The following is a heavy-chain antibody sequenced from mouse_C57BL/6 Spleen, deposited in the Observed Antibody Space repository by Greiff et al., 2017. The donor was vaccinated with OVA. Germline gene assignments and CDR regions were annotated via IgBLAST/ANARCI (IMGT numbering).Heavy chain of an antibody. CDR1: GYSFTGYY. D-gene: IGHD1-1*01. V-gene: IGHV1-42*01. Sequence: EVQLQQSGPELVKPGASVKISCKASGYSFTGYYMNWVTQSPEKSLEWIGEINPSTGGTTYNQTFKAKATLTVDKSSSTAYMQLKSLTSEDAAVYYGARGDYYGSSWTWFAYWGQGTLVTVSA. CDR2: INPSTGGT. CDR3: ARGDYYGSSWTWFAY. J-gene: IGHJ3*01.